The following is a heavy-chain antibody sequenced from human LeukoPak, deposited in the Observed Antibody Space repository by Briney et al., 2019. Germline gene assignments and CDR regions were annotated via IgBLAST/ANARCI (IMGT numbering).Heavy chain of an antibody. CDR1: GGSISSHY. CDR2: IYYSGST. V-gene: IGHV4-59*11. CDR3: ARDRGTTYYDFWSGYRYYCYMDV. J-gene: IGHJ6*03. D-gene: IGHD3-3*01. Sequence: PSETLSLTCTVSGGSISSHYWSWIRQPPGKGLEWIGYIYYSGSTNYNPSLKSRVTISVDTSKNQFSLKLSSVTAADTAVYYCARDRGTTYYDFWSGYRYYCYMDVWGKGTTVTVSS.